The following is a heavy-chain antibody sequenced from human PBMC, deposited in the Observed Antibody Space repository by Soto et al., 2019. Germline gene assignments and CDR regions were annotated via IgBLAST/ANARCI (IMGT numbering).Heavy chain of an antibody. CDR2: ISARGGSS. CDR3: AKGSIEYRAAVDR. Sequence: EVQLLESGGGLVQPGGSLRLACAASGFSFNYYAMVWVRQAPGKGLEWVSVISARGGSSYFADSVKGRFTISRDNSKNVLSLEMHNLRAEDTATYFCAKGSIEYRAAVDRWGQGTLVIVSS. V-gene: IGHV3-23*01. D-gene: IGHD5-12*01. CDR1: GFSFNYYA. J-gene: IGHJ5*02.